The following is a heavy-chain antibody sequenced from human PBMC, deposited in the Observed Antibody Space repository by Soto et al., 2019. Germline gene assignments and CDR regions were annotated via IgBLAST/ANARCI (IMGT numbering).Heavy chain of an antibody. CDR1: GYTFTGYY. CDR2: INPNSGGT. D-gene: IGHD3-22*01. V-gene: IGHV1-2*02. Sequence: PWASVKVSCKASGYTFTGYYMHWVRQAPGQGLEWMGWINPNSGGTNYAQKFQGRVTMTRDTSISTAYMELSRLRSDDTAVYYCARGPYYYDSTEYGWFDPWGQGTLVTVSS. J-gene: IGHJ5*02. CDR3: ARGPYYYDSTEYGWFDP.